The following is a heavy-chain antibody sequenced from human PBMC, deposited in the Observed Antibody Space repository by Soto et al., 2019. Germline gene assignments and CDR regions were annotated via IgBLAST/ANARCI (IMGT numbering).Heavy chain of an antibody. CDR1: AGTLSSYA. CDR2: IIPIFGTA. Sequence: SVKFSCKASAGTLSSYAISSVRHSPGQGLEWMGGIIPIFGTANYAQKFKGRVTITADKSTSTAYMELSSLRSEDTAVYYCARGVLYSSGWYDDYWYFDLWGRGNL. J-gene: IGHJ2*01. D-gene: IGHD6-19*01. V-gene: IGHV1-69*06. CDR3: ARGVLYSSGWYDDYWYFDL.